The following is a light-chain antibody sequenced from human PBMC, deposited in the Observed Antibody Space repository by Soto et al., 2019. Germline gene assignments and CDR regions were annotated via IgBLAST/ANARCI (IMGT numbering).Light chain of an antibody. Sequence: DIQMTQSPSSLYAAVGDRVTITCRASQSISNLLNSYQHKPGKAPKLLIYGTSPLQRVVTSRFSGSVSGTDFTLTISSLQREDFATYYCQQSYSSSWTFGQGTKVEIQ. CDR2: GTS. V-gene: IGKV1-39*01. CDR3: QQSYSSSWT. J-gene: IGKJ1*01. CDR1: QSISNL.